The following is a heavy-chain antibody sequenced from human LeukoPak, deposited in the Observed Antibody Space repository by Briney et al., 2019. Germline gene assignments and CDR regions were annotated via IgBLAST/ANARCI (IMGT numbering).Heavy chain of an antibody. CDR3: ARGDDYYYYMDV. CDR1: GYSISSGYY. CDR2: IYHSGST. V-gene: IGHV4-38-2*02. Sequence: SETLSLTCTVSGYSISSGYYWGWIRQPPGKGLEWIGSIYHSGSTYYNPSLKSRVTISVDTSKNQFSLKLSSVTAADTAVYCCARGDDYYYYMDVWGKGTTVTVSS. J-gene: IGHJ6*03.